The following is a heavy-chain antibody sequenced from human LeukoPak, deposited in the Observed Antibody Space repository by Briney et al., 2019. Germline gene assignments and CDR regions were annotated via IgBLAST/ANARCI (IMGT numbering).Heavy chain of an antibody. CDR3: ARGMDGGYFAAGFDP. J-gene: IGHJ5*02. CDR1: GFTFSAYF. V-gene: IGHV3-30-3*01. CDR2: IPYDGSNK. Sequence: QPGRSLSLSCAASGFTFSAYFMHWVRPAPGKGLEWVAVIPYDGSNKYYADSVKGRFTISRDNSKNTLYLQMNSLRAEDTAVYYCARGMDGGYFAAGFDPWGQGTLVTVSS. D-gene: IGHD3-9*01.